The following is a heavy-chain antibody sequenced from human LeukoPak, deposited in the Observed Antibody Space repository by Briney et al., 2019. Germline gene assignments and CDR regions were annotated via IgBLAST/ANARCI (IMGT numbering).Heavy chain of an antibody. V-gene: IGHV3-33*01. CDR3: ARLKDDVTKLDY. CDR2: IWSDGTNQ. Sequence: GKSLTLSCVASQFTFSHYGMHWVRQAPGRGLEWVAVIWSDGTNQYYADSVRGRFTISRDDSQKTVYLHMNGLRVDDTAVYYCARLKDDVTKLDYWGQGTLVSVSS. J-gene: IGHJ4*02. D-gene: IGHD2-8*01. CDR1: QFTFSHYG.